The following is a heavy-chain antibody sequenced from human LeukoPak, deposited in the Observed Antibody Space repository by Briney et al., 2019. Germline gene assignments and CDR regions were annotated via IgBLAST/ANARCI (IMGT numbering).Heavy chain of an antibody. J-gene: IGHJ4*02. V-gene: IGHV3-74*01. CDR1: GFTFSGLW. D-gene: IGHD3-22*01. Sequence: PGGSLRLSCAASGFTFSGLWMHWVRQAPGKGLVWVARINSDGSTTNYADSVKGRFTISRDNAKNTLYLQMNRLRVEDTALYYCARLGYDSSGCHPFDYWGQGTLVTVSS. CDR3: ARLGYDSSGCHPFDY. CDR2: INSDGSTT.